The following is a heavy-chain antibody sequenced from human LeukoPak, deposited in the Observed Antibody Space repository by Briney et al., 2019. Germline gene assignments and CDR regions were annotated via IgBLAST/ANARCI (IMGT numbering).Heavy chain of an antibody. CDR3: ARGKGYSYGYRGYFDY. CDR2: INHSGSA. D-gene: IGHD5-18*01. CDR1: GGSFSGYY. J-gene: IGHJ4*02. V-gene: IGHV4-34*01. Sequence: SETLSLTCAVYGGSFSGYYWSWIRQPPGKGLEWIGEINHSGSANYNPSLKSRVTISVDTSKNQFSLKLSSVTAADTAVYYCARGKGYSYGYRGYFDYWGQGTLVTVSS.